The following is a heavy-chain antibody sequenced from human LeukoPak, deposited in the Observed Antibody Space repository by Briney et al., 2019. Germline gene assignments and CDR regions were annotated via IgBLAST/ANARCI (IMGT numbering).Heavy chain of an antibody. V-gene: IGHV3-9*01. CDR2: ISWNSGSI. CDR1: GFTFDDYA. J-gene: IGHJ6*02. Sequence: PGRSLRLSCAASGFTFDDYAMHWVRQAPGKGLEWVSGISWNSGSIGYADSVKGRFTISRDNAKNSLYLQMNSPRAEDTALYYCAKDISKAAIVATIGNYYYGMDVWGQGTTVTVSS. D-gene: IGHD5-12*01. CDR3: AKDISKAAIVATIGNYYYGMDV.